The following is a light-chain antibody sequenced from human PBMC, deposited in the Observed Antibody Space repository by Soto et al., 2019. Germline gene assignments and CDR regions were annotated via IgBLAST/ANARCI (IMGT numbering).Light chain of an antibody. CDR3: QQRSNWPT. CDR2: DAS. Sequence: EIVLTQSPATLSLSPGERATLSCRASQSVSSYLAGYQQKPGQAPRLLIYDASNRATGILARFSGSGSGTDFTLTISSLEPEDFAVYYCQQRSNWPTFGPGTKVDSK. V-gene: IGKV3-11*01. CDR1: QSVSSY. J-gene: IGKJ3*01.